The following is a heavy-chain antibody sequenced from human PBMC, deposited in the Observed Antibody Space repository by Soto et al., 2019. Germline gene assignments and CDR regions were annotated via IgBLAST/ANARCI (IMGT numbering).Heavy chain of an antibody. Sequence: QLQLQESGSGLVKTSETLSLTCTVSGASIRYGGFSWSWIRQSPGKGLEWIGYISHLESTYFHPSFKSRLTMSIDSTRNQYSLKLSSVTAADMAVYYCARGGGYDSFDYWGQGVLVTVSS. D-gene: IGHD5-12*01. V-gene: IGHV4-30-2*06. J-gene: IGHJ4*02. CDR1: GASIRYGGFS. CDR3: ARGGGYDSFDY. CDR2: ISHLEST.